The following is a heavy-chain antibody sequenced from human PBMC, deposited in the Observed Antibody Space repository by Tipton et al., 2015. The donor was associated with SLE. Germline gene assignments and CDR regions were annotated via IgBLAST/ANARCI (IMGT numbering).Heavy chain of an antibody. CDR2: MNPNSGNT. CDR1: GYTFTSYD. J-gene: IGHJ6*03. Sequence: QSEAEVKKPGASVKVSCKASGYTFTSYDINWVRQATGQGLEWMGWMNPNSGNTGYAQKFQGRVTITRNTSISTAYMELSSLRSEDTAVYYCARVGYYDFWSGSHYYYYYMDVWGKGTTVTVSS. D-gene: IGHD3-3*01. CDR3: ARVGYYDFWSGSHYYYYYMDV. V-gene: IGHV1-8*03.